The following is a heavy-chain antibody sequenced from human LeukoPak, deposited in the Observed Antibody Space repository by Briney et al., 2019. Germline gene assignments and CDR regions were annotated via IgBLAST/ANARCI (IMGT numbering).Heavy chain of an antibody. J-gene: IGHJ4*02. Sequence: GASVKVSCKASGGTFGSYAISWVRQAPGQGLEWMGGIIPIFGTANYAQKFQGRVTITTDESTSTAYMELSSLRSEDTAVYYCARGRAPLYYYGSGDSPYYFDYWGQGTLVTVSS. CDR1: GGTFGSYA. CDR2: IIPIFGTA. D-gene: IGHD3-10*01. V-gene: IGHV1-69*05. CDR3: ARGRAPLYYYGSGDSPYYFDY.